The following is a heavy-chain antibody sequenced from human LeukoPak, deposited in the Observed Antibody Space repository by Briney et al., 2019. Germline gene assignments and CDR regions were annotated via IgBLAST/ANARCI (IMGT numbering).Heavy chain of an antibody. CDR3: AILQGSVSPPFDY. CDR1: GGSISSRGYY. Sequence: SETLSLTCTVPGGSISSRGYYWSWIRQPPGKGVEWIGSIYYSGTTYYNPSLKSRVTISVDTSKNQFSLKLTAVTAADTAVYYCAILQGSVSPPFDYWGQGTLVSVSS. V-gene: IGHV4-39*01. J-gene: IGHJ4*02. D-gene: IGHD3-10*01. CDR2: IYYSGTT.